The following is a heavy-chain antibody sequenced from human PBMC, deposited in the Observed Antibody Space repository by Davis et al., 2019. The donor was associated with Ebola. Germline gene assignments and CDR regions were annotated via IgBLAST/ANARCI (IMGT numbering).Heavy chain of an antibody. D-gene: IGHD4-17*01. V-gene: IGHV1-18*01. CDR1: GYTFFSYG. CDR3: AKTTGMYYYYGMDV. Sequence: ASAMVSCNASGYTFFSYGNIQVRQPPGQGLEWMGWISAYNGNTNYAQNLKGRVTMTADTSTSTASMELRSLRSDDTAVYYCAKTTGMYYYYGMDVWSRGTTVTVSS. J-gene: IGHJ6*02. CDR2: ISAYNGNT.